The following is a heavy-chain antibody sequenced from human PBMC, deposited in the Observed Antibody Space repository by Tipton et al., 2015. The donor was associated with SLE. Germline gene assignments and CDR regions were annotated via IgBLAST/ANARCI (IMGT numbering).Heavy chain of an antibody. V-gene: IGHV4-28*01. CDR2: IYYSVGT. CDR1: GYSISRSNF. J-gene: IGHJ4*02. CDR3: ARLFSGRYYTLEL. D-gene: IGHD1-26*01. Sequence: TLSLTCAVSGYSISRSNFWGWIRQPPGKGLEWIGYIYYSVGTYFNPSHKSRVTMSVDTSKNLFSQKLSSVTAMDTAVYYCARLFSGRYYTLELGGQGTPVAVSS.